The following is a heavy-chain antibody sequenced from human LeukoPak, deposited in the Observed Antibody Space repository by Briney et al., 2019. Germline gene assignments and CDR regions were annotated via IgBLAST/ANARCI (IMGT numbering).Heavy chain of an antibody. CDR3: ARMWWFGETGYYYGMDV. D-gene: IGHD3-10*01. CDR1: GYTFTSYY. J-gene: IGHJ6*02. CDR2: INPSGGST. Sequence: ASVKVSCKASGYTFTSYYMHWVRQAPGQGLEWMGIINPSGGSTSYAQKFQGRVTMTRDTSASTVYMELSSLRSEDTAVYYCARMWWFGETGYYYGMDVWGQGTTVTVSS. V-gene: IGHV1-46*01.